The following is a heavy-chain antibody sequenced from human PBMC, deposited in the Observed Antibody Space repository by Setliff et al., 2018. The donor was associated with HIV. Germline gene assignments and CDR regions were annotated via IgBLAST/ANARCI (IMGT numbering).Heavy chain of an antibody. CDR2: IYYSGST. V-gene: IGHV4-59*11. CDR1: GGSINGHY. Sequence: LSLTCTVSGGSINGHYWSWIRQPPGKGLEWIGHIYYSGSTDYNPSLKSRVTISLDTSKNQFSLKLTSVTAADTAVYYCAREGRYSSACFFDYWGQGTLVTVSS. D-gene: IGHD6-19*01. CDR3: AREGRYSSACFFDY. J-gene: IGHJ4*02.